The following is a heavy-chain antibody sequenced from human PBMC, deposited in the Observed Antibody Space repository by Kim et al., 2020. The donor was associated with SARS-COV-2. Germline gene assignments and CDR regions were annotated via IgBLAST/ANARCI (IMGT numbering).Heavy chain of an antibody. D-gene: IGHD3-16*01. CDR3: AEKGGEFFDY. CDR2: VYAGDSDA. V-gene: IGHV5-51*01. CDR1: GYNFARYW. J-gene: IGHJ4*02. Sequence: GESLKISCQGSGYNFARYWIAWARQVPGKGLEWMGMVYAGDSDASYSPSFQGQVTISLDKSINTAYLQWNSMKASDSALYYCAEKGGEFFDYWGQGTLLTVSS.